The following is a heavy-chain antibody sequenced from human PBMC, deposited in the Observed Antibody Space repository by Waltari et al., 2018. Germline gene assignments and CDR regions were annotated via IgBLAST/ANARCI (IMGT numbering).Heavy chain of an antibody. D-gene: IGHD3-3*01. J-gene: IGHJ6*02. V-gene: IGHV1-58*02. CDR2: IVVGSGNT. CDR1: GFTFTSSA. Sequence: QMQLVQSGPEVKKPGTSVKVSCKASGFTFTSSAMQWVRHARGQRLEWIGWIVVGSGNTNYHQKFQERVTITRDMATSTAYMELSSLRSEDTAVYYCAAGEGKYDFWSGYYRSYYYGMDVWGQGTTVTVSS. CDR3: AAGEGKYDFWSGYYRSYYYGMDV.